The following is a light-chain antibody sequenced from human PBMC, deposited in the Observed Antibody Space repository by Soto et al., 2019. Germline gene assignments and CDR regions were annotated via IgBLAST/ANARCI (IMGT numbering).Light chain of an antibody. J-gene: IGKJ4*02. CDR2: AAS. CDR3: QQYDNLLALT. CDR1: QDISNY. Sequence: DIPMTQSPSSLSASVGDRVTITCQASQDISNYLNWYQQKPGKAPKLLIYAASNLETGVPARFSGRGAGTDFTFTISSLQPEDVATYYCQQYDNLLALTFGGGTKVEIK. V-gene: IGKV1-33*01.